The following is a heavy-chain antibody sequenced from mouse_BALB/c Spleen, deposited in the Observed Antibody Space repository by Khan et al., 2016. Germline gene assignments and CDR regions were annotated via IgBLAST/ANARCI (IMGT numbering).Heavy chain of an antibody. CDR3: ARTGDYPYYAMDY. CDR1: EYTFTNYG. V-gene: IGHV9-3*02. J-gene: IGHJ4*01. CDR2: INTNTGEP. D-gene: IGHD2-13*01. Sequence: QVQLVQSGPELKKPGETVKISCKASEYTFTNYGMNWVKQAPGKGLKWMGWINTNTGEPTYAEEFKGRFAFSLEASASTAYLQINNLKNEKSATYCCARTGDYPYYAMDYWGQGTSVTVSS.